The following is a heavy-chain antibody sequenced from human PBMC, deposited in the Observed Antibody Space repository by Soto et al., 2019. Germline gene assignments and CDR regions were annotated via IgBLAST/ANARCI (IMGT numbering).Heavy chain of an antibody. D-gene: IGHD3-16*01. Sequence: QVQLVQSGAEVKRPRSSVKVSCKSSGGTFSKYAITWVRQAPGQGPEWMGGIIPIFATAKYAQKFQGRVSITADESTSTAHMELSSLRSEDTAVYYCARGETYLGVWGQGTTVTVSS. J-gene: IGHJ6*02. CDR3: ARGETYLGV. V-gene: IGHV1-69*01. CDR2: IIPIFATA. CDR1: GGTFSKYA.